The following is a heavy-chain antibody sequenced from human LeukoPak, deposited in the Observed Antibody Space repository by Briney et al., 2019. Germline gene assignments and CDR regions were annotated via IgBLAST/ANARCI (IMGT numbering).Heavy chain of an antibody. CDR1: GYTLTELS. J-gene: IGHJ3*02. V-gene: IGHV1-24*01. CDR3: ATNIDYGDYRAFDI. Sequence: ASVKVSCKVSGYTLTELSMHWVRQAPGKGLEWMGGCDPEDGETIYAQKFQGRVTMTEDTSTDTAYMELSSLRSEDTAVYYCATNIDYGDYRAFDIWGQGTMVTVSS. D-gene: IGHD4-17*01. CDR2: CDPEDGET.